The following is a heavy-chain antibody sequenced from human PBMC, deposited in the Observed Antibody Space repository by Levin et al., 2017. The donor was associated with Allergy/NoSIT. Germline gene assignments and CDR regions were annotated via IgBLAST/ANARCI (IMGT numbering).Heavy chain of an antibody. D-gene: IGHD6-19*01. CDR2: IYYTGRT. V-gene: IGHV4-59*12. CDR3: ARDGGYSRGLTYWQFER. Sequence: PSETLSLTCIVSGGSISYYHWSWIRQPPGKGLEWIGNIYYTGRTDYNPSVKSRVTISVDTSKNQFSLKLNSVTAADTAVYYCARDGGYSRGLTYWQFERWGRGTLVTVSS. CDR1: GGSISYYH. J-gene: IGHJ2*01.